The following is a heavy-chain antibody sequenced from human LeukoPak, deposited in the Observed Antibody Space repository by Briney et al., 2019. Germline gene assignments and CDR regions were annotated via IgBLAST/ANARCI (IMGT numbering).Heavy chain of an antibody. D-gene: IGHD3-10*01. V-gene: IGHV3-48*04. Sequence: GGSLRLSCAASGFTFSSYAMSWVRQAPGKGLEWVSYISSSGSTIYYADSVKGRFTISRDNAKNSLYLQMNSLRAEDTAVYYCARDWGDKYYFDYWGQGTLVTVSS. CDR1: GFTFSSYA. J-gene: IGHJ4*02. CDR3: ARDWGDKYYFDY. CDR2: ISSSGSTI.